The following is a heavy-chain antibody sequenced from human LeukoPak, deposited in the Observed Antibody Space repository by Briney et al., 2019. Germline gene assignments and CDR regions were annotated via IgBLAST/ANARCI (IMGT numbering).Heavy chain of an antibody. J-gene: IGHJ3*02. V-gene: IGHV4-30-2*01. Sequence: PSETLSLTCAVSGGSIGSGGYSWSWIRQPPGKGLEWIGYIYHSGSTYYNPSLKSRVTISVDRSKNQFSLKLSSVTAADTAVYYCARDSPYSSNAFDIWGQGTMVTVSS. CDR2: IYHSGST. CDR1: GGSIGSGGYS. CDR3: ARDSPYSSNAFDI. D-gene: IGHD6-19*01.